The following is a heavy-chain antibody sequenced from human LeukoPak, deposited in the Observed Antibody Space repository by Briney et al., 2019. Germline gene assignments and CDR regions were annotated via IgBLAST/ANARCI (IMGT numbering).Heavy chain of an antibody. CDR3: ARENSGSYREFDY. CDR1: GGSISSYY. J-gene: IGHJ4*02. CDR2: IYTSGST. V-gene: IGHV4-4*07. Sequence: SETLSLTCTVSGGSISSYYWSWIRQPAGKGLEWIGRIYTSGSTNYNASLKSRVSMSVDTPKNRFSLKLSSVTAADTAVFYCARENSGSYREFDYWGQGTLVTVSS. D-gene: IGHD1-26*01.